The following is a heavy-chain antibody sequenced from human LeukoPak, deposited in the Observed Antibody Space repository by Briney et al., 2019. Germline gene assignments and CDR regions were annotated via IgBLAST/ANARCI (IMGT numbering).Heavy chain of an antibody. Sequence: SETLSLTCTVSGYSISSGYYWGWIRQSPGKGLEWIGTIYHSGSTYYNPSLKSRVTISVDKSKNQFSLKLSSVTAADTAVYYCARGGTTDYYMDVWGKGTAVTVSS. J-gene: IGHJ6*03. CDR2: IYHSGST. V-gene: IGHV4-38-2*02. CDR3: ARGGTTDYYMDV. CDR1: GYSISSGYY. D-gene: IGHD2/OR15-2a*01.